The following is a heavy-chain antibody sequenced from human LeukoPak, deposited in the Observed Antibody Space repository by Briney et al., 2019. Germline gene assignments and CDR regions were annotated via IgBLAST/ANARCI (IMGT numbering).Heavy chain of an antibody. CDR1: GASISSGSYY. J-gene: IGHJ4*02. D-gene: IGHD6-19*01. Sequence: SETLSLTCTVSGASISSGSYYWSWIRQPAGKGLEWIGRVYTSGSTNYNPSLKSRVNISLDTPKNQFSLKLISVTAADTAVYFCARLQWLSTPFFDYWGQGTLITVSS. CDR2: VYTSGST. CDR3: ARLQWLSTPFFDY. V-gene: IGHV4-61*02.